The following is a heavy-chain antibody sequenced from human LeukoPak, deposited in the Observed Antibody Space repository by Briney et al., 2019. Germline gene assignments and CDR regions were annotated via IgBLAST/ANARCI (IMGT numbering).Heavy chain of an antibody. Sequence: ASETLSLTCTVSGGSISSYYWSWIRQPPGKGLEWIGEINHSGSTNYNPSLKSRVTISVDTSKNQFSLKLSSVTAADTAVYYCARETAAGNQNYWGQGTLVTVSS. J-gene: IGHJ4*02. CDR2: INHSGST. D-gene: IGHD6-13*01. CDR1: GGSISSYY. CDR3: ARETAAGNQNY. V-gene: IGHV4-34*01.